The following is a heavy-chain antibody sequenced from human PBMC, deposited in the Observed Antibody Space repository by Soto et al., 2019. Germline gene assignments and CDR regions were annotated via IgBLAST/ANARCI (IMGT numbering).Heavy chain of an antibody. J-gene: IGHJ4*02. CDR1: GGTFSSYA. V-gene: IGHV1-69*10. D-gene: IGHD3-10*01. CDR2: IIPILGIA. CDR3: ANSNRRNRGIGRAHYFDY. Sequence: ASVKVSCKASGGTFSSYAISWVRQAPGQGLEWMGGIIPILGIANYAQKFQGRVTITADKSTSTAYMELSSLRSEDTAVYDGANSNRRNRGIGRAHYFDYWGQGTLVTVSS.